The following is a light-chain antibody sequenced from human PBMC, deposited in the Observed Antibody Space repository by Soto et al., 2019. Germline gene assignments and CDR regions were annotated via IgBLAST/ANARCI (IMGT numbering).Light chain of an antibody. J-gene: IGKJ1*01. V-gene: IGKV3-20*01. Sequence: VLTESPGTLSLTPGERATLSCRASQSVSSSYLAWYQQKPGQAPRLLIYDASNRATGIPARFSGSGSGADFTLTISSLEPEDFAVYYCQQYGSSGTFGQGTKVDIK. CDR3: QQYGSSGT. CDR1: QSVSSSY. CDR2: DAS.